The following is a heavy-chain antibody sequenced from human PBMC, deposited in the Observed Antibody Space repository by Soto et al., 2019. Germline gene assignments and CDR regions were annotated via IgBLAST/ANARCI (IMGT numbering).Heavy chain of an antibody. D-gene: IGHD2-2*01. CDR3: ARRHQLPTNYYYYYYMDV. J-gene: IGHJ6*03. CDR2: IYYSGST. V-gene: IGHV4-59*08. Sequence: SETLSLTCTVSGGSISSYYWSWIRQPPGKGLEWIGYIYYSGSTNYNPSLKSRVTISVDTSKNQFSLKLSSVTAADTAVYYCARRHQLPTNYYYYYYMDVWGKGTTVTVSS. CDR1: GGSISSYY.